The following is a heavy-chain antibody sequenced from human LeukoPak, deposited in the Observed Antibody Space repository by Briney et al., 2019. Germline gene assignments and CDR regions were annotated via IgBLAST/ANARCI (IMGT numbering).Heavy chain of an antibody. J-gene: IGHJ5*02. CDR3: ARAMGRTGTTFWFDP. V-gene: IGHV1-8*01. D-gene: IGHD1-1*01. Sequence: ASVKVSCKASGYTFTSYDINWVRQATGQGLERMGWMNPNSGNTGYAQKFQGRVTMTRNTSISTAYMELSSLRSEDTAVYYCARAMGRTGTTFWFDPWGQGTLVTVSS. CDR2: MNPNSGNT. CDR1: GYTFTSYD.